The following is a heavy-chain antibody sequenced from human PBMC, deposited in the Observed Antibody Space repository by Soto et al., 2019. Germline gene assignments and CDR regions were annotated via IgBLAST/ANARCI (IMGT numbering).Heavy chain of an antibody. V-gene: IGHV4-34*01. J-gene: IGHJ5*01. Sequence: NPSETLSLTCAVYGGSVNGYYWNWIRQPPGKGLEWIGEINHTGGTHYTPSLKSRVTMSVDTSKNQFSLRLCSVAAEDKAIYYCATRITVFGLLIPPFDPWGQGTQVTVSS. CDR3: ATRITVFGLLIPPFDP. D-gene: IGHD3-3*01. CDR1: GGSVNGYY. CDR2: INHTGGT.